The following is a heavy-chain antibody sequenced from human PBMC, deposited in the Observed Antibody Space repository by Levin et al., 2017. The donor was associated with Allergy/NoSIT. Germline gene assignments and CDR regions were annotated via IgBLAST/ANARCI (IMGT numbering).Heavy chain of an antibody. J-gene: IGHJ2*01. CDR2: ISGSGGST. Sequence: GGSLRLSCAASGFTFSSYAMSWVRQAPGKGLEWVSAISGSGGSTYYADSVKGRFTISRDNSKNTLYLQMNSLRAEDTAVYYCAKLHGDIVLMVYAIPGWYFDLWGRGTLVTVSS. CDR1: GFTFSSYA. CDR3: AKLHGDIVLMVYAIPGWYFDL. D-gene: IGHD2-8*01. V-gene: IGHV3-23*01.